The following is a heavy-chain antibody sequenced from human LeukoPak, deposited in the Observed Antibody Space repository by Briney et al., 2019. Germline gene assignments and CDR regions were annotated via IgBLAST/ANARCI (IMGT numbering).Heavy chain of an antibody. V-gene: IGHV3-30*18. CDR1: GFTFSSYG. Sequence: GGSLRLSCAASGFTFSSYGMHWVRQAPGKGLEWVAVNSYHRSDTFYADSVKGRFTISRDNSKNTLYLQMNSLRVEDTAVYYCAKDLAGLQWLAPCFDYWGQGTLVTVSS. CDR2: NSYHRSDT. D-gene: IGHD6-19*01. CDR3: AKDLAGLQWLAPCFDY. J-gene: IGHJ4*02.